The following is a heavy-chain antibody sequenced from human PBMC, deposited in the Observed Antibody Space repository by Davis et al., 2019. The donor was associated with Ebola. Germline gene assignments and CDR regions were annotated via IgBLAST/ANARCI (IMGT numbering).Heavy chain of an antibody. CDR1: GFTFSDYY. CDR3: ARITRYCSSTSCFIRYYYYGMDV. D-gene: IGHD2-2*01. CDR2: ISSSGSTI. V-gene: IGHV3-11*01. J-gene: IGHJ6*02. Sequence: GGSLRLSCAASGFTFSDYYMSWIRQAPGKGLEWVSYISSSGSTIYYADSVKGRFTISRDNAKNSLYLQMNSLRAEDTAVYYCARITRYCSSTSCFIRYYYYGMDVWGQGTTVTVSS.